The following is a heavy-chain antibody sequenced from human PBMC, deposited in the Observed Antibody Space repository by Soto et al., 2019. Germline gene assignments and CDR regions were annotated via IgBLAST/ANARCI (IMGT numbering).Heavy chain of an antibody. CDR1: GGSISNYY. V-gene: IGHV4-59*08. J-gene: IGHJ4*02. Sequence: SETLSLTCSVSGGSISNYYWSWIRQPPGKGLEWIGYIFYSGSTNYNPSLNSRVTISVDTSKNQFSLKLSSVTAADTAVYYCARHYCGSSCYYFDYWGQGTLVTVS. D-gene: IGHD2-15*01. CDR3: ARHYCGSSCYYFDY. CDR2: IFYSGST.